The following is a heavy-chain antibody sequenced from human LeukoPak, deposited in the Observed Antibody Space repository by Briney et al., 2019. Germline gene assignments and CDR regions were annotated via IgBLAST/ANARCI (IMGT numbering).Heavy chain of an antibody. CDR3: ARRRYYDGSGYLE. V-gene: IGHV4-39*01. CDR2: IYYSGST. J-gene: IGHJ1*01. CDR1: GGSISSSSYY. Sequence: SETLSLTCTVSGGSISSSSYYWGWIRQPPGKGLEWIGSIYYSGSTYYNPSLKSRVTMSVDTSNNQFSLNLRSVTAADTAVYYCARRRYYDGSGYLEWGQGTLLSVSS. D-gene: IGHD3-22*01.